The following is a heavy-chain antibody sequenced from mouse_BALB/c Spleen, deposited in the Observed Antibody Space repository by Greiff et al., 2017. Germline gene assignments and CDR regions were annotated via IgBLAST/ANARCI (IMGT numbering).Heavy chain of an antibody. CDR3: ARGATVVATDAMDY. CDR1: GFTFSSYA. D-gene: IGHD1-1*01. CDR2: ISSGGSYT. V-gene: IGHV5-9-4*01. J-gene: IGHJ4*01. Sequence: EVMLVESGGGLVKPGGSLKLSCAASGFTFSSYAMSWVRQSPEKRLEWVAEISSGGSYTYYPDTVTGRFTISRDNAKNTLYLEMSSLRSEDTAMYYCARGATVVATDAMDYWGQGTSVTVSS.